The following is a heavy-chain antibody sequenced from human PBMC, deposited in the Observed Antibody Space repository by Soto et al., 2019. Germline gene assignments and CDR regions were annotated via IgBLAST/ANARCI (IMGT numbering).Heavy chain of an antibody. J-gene: IGHJ4*02. CDR2: ISHDGSIT. CDR3: ANSDYIWGSYRN. V-gene: IGHV3-30*15. D-gene: IGHD3-16*02. Sequence: GGSLRLSCAASGFTFSSYAMHWFRQAPGKGLEWVAVISHDGSITYYSDSVKGRFTMSRDNSNNTLFLQMSSLRSEDTAVYYCANSDYIWGSYRNWGQGTLVTVSS. CDR1: GFTFSSYA.